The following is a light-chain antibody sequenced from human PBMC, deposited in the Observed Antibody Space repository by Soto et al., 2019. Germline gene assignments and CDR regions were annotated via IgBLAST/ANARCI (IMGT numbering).Light chain of an antibody. Sequence: DFQMTQPPSSLSASVRDRVTITCRASQGISNYLAWYQQKPGKVPKLLIYAASTLQSGVPSRFSGSGSRTDFTLTISSLQTEDVATYYCQKYDSAPWTFGQGTKVEIK. CDR3: QKYDSAPWT. CDR2: AAS. V-gene: IGKV1-27*01. J-gene: IGKJ1*01. CDR1: QGISNY.